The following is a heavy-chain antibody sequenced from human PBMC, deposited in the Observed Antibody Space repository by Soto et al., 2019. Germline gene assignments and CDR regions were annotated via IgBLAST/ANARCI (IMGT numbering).Heavy chain of an antibody. D-gene: IGHD3-3*01. CDR3: ARLRTIFGVVNQRWFDP. CDR1: GGSISSDDYY. J-gene: IGHJ5*02. V-gene: IGHV4-31*11. Sequence: QVQLQESGPGLLKPSETLSLTCGVSGGSISSDDYYWSWIRQHPGKGLEWIGYISYSGSASYNPSLKSRLTRSVDTSTNQFSLSLSSVTAADTAVYYCARLRTIFGVVNQRWFDPWGQGTLVTVSS. CDR2: ISYSGSA.